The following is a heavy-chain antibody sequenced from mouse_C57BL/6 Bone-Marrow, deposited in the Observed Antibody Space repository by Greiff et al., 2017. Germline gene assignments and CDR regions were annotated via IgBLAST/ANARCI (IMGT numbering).Heavy chain of an antibody. Sequence: VQLQQPGAELVKPGASVKLSCKASGYTFTSYWMHWVKQRPGQGLEWIGMIHPNSGSTNYNEKFKSKATLTVDKSSSTAYMQLGSLTSEDSAVYYCAVMAVVGYYAMDYWGQGTSVTVSS. J-gene: IGHJ4*01. CDR2: IHPNSGST. V-gene: IGHV1-64*01. CDR3: AVMAVVGYYAMDY. D-gene: IGHD1-1*02. CDR1: GYTFTSYW.